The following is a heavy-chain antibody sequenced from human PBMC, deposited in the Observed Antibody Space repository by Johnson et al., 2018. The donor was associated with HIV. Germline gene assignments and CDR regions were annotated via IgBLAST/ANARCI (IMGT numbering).Heavy chain of an antibody. D-gene: IGHD1-26*01. V-gene: IGHV3-23*04. CDR3: AKVLVGAKALHV. J-gene: IGHJ3*01. Sequence: DVQVVESGGGLVQPGGSLRLSCAASGFTYSTYSMNWVRQAPGKGLEWVSAISGSGGSTYYADSVKGRFTISRDNSKNTLYLQMNSLRPEDTAVYYCAKVLVGAKALHVWGQGTTVSVSS. CDR1: GFTYSTYS. CDR2: ISGSGGST.